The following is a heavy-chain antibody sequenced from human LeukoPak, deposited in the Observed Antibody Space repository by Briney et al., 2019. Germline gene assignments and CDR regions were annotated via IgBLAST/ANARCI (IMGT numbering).Heavy chain of an antibody. CDR3: AREVRCSSTSCYFSGWFDP. CDR2: INSDGSST. D-gene: IGHD2-2*01. Sequence: PGGSLRLSCAASGFTFSSYWMHWVRQAPGKGLMWVSRINSDGSSTSYADSVKGRFTISRDNAKNTLYLQMNSLRAEDTAVYYCAREVRCSSTSCYFSGWFDPWGQGTLVTVSS. CDR1: GFTFSSYW. J-gene: IGHJ5*02. V-gene: IGHV3-74*01.